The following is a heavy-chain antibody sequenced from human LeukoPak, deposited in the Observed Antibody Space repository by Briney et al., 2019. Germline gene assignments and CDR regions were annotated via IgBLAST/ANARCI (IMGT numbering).Heavy chain of an antibody. CDR1: GYTFSRYW. CDR2: INEDGSST. D-gene: IGHD3-10*01. V-gene: IGHV3-74*01. CDR3: TTDTFGARDS. J-gene: IGHJ4*02. Sequence: GGSLRLSCAASGYTFSRYWMHWVRQGPGKGLVWVSRINEDGSSTSYAESVRARFTISRDNAKNTLYLQMNSLRAEDAAVYYCTTDTFGARDSWGQGTLVTVSS.